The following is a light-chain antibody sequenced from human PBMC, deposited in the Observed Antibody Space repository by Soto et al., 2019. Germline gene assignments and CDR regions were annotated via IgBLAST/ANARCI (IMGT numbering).Light chain of an antibody. CDR1: DGPSGYA. CDR3: LTWGTGIQV. J-gene: IGLJ3*02. CDR2: VHSNGWH. V-gene: IGLV4-69*01. Sequence: QLVLTQSPSASASLGASVTLPCPLSDGPSGYAISWHQQRPKKGPQFWMKVHSNGWHTKGDGIPDRFSGSSSGAERFLTISSLQSDDEADYYCLTWGTGIQVFGGGTKVTVL.